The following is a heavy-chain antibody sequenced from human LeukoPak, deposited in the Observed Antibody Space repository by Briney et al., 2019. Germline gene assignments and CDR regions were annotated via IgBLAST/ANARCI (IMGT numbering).Heavy chain of an antibody. J-gene: IGHJ4*02. V-gene: IGHV3-74*01. CDR1: GFTFSSYW. D-gene: IGHD3-10*01. CDR3: TTDTFGARDS. CDR2: INEDGSST. Sequence: GGSLRLSCAASGFTFSSYWMSWVRQAPGKGLVWVSRINEDGSSTSYAESVRGRFTISRDNAKNTLYLQMNSPRAEDAAVYYCTTDTFGARDSWGQGTLVTVSS.